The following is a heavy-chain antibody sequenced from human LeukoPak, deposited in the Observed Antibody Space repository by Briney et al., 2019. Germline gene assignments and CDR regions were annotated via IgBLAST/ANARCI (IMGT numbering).Heavy chain of an antibody. J-gene: IGHJ3*02. Sequence: GGSLRLSCAASGFTFDDYAMHWVRQAPGKGLEWVSGISWNSGSIGYADSVKGRFTISRDNAKNSLYLQMNSLRAEDTAVYYCARDRSTGDYAFDIWGQGTMVTVSS. D-gene: IGHD7-27*01. CDR2: ISWNSGSI. CDR1: GFTFDDYA. V-gene: IGHV3-9*01. CDR3: ARDRSTGDYAFDI.